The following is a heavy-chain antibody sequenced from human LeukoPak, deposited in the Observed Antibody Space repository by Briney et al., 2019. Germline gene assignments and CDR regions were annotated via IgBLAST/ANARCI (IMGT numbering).Heavy chain of an antibody. J-gene: IGHJ1*01. CDR3: AKANYYDSSGYYQH. Sequence: GGSLRLSCAASGCTFDDYAMHWVRQAPGKGLEWVSGISWNSGSIGYADSVKGRFTISRDNAKNSLYLQMNSLRAEDTALYYCAKANYYDSSGYYQHWGQGTLVTVSS. D-gene: IGHD3-22*01. CDR2: ISWNSGSI. V-gene: IGHV3-9*01. CDR1: GCTFDDYA.